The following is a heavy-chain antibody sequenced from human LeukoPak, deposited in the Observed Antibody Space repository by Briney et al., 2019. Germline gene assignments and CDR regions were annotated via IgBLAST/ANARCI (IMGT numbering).Heavy chain of an antibody. CDR1: GGTFSSYA. D-gene: IGHD3-10*01. V-gene: IGHV1-69*13. CDR2: IIPIFGTA. J-gene: IGHJ4*02. Sequence: ASVKVSCKASGGTFSSYAISWVRQAPGQGLEWMGGIIPIFGTANYAQKFQGRVTITADESTSTAYMELSSLRSEDTAVYYCASDYGSGSYYIPAFDYWGQGTPVTVSS. CDR3: ASDYGSGSYYIPAFDY.